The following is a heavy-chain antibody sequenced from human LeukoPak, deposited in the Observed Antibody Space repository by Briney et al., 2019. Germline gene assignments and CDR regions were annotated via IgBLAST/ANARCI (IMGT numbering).Heavy chain of an antibody. D-gene: IGHD3-22*01. CDR2: ISGSGDNT. CDR3: AKGSYYDSSGSFYFDY. V-gene: IGHV3-23*01. Sequence: PGGSLRLSCAASGLTGSHNYVSWVRQAPGKGLEWVSGISGSGDNTYYADSVKGRFTISRDNSKNTLYVQVNSLGTEDTAAYYCAKGSYYDSSGSFYFDYWGQGTLVTVSS. CDR1: GLTGSHNY. J-gene: IGHJ4*02.